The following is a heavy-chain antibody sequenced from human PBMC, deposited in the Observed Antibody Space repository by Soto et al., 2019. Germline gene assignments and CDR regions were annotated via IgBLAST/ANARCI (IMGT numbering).Heavy chain of an antibody. V-gene: IGHV4-30-4*01. J-gene: IGHJ4*02. CDR2: IYYSGST. CDR3: ARDEGDYGGGQYYFDY. CDR1: GGSISSGDYY. D-gene: IGHD4-17*01. Sequence: QVQLQESGPGLVKPSQTLSLTCTVSGGSISSGDYYWSWIRQPPGKGLEWIGYIYYSGSTYYNPSLKSRVTISVDPSKNQFSLKLSSVTAADTAVYYCARDEGDYGGGQYYFDYWGQGTLVTVSS.